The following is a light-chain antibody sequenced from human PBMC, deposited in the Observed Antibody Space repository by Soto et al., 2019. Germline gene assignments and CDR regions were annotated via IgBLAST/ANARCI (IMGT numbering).Light chain of an antibody. CDR1: QGISNY. CDR3: QKYTRAPLT. J-gene: IGKJ4*01. CDR2: AAS. V-gene: IGKV1-27*01. Sequence: DIQMTQSPSSLSASVGDRVTITCRASQGISNYLAWYQQKPGKVPKLLIYAASTLQSGVPSRFSGSGSVTDFTLTISSLQHEDVANYYCQKYTRAPLTFGGGTKVEIK.